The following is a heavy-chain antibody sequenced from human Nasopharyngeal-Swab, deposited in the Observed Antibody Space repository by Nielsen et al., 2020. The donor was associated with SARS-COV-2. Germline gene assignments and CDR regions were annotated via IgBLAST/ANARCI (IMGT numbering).Heavy chain of an antibody. V-gene: IGHV1-69*13. Sequence: SVKVSCKASGGTFSSYAISWVRQAPGQGLEWMGGIIPIFGTANYAQKFQGRVTITADESTSTAYMELSSLRSEDTAVYYCATSPAVAGTVVPPYYYYGMDVWGQGTTVTVSS. CDR1: GGTFSSYA. J-gene: IGHJ6*02. CDR2: IIPIFGTA. CDR3: ATSPAVAGTVVPPYYYYGMDV. D-gene: IGHD6-19*01.